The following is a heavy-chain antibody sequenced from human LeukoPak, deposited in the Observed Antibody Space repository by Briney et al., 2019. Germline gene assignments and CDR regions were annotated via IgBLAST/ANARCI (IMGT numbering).Heavy chain of an antibody. V-gene: IGHV4-59*01. D-gene: IGHD3-10*01. J-gene: IGHJ3*02. CDR3: AREVNSMVRGVPRKVFDI. CDR2: VYYSGST. CDR1: GGSISSYY. Sequence: SETLSLTCTVSGGSISSYYWSWIRHPPGKGLEWIGYVYYSGSTNYNPSLKSRVTISVDTSNNKFSLKLSSVTPADTAVYYCAREVNSMVRGVPRKVFDIWGQGTMVTVST.